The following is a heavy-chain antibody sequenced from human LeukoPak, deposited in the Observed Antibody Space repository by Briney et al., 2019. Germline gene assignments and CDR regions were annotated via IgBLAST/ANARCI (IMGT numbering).Heavy chain of an antibody. Sequence: ASVKVSCKASGYTFTSYYMHWVRQAPGQGLEWMGIINPSGGSTSYAQKFQGRATMTRDTSTSTVYMELSSLRSEDTAVYYCAIQAVVAAAWSSPFDYWGQGTLVTVSS. J-gene: IGHJ4*02. V-gene: IGHV1-46*01. CDR2: INPSGGST. CDR3: AIQAVVAAAWSSPFDY. CDR1: GYTFTSYY. D-gene: IGHD2-15*01.